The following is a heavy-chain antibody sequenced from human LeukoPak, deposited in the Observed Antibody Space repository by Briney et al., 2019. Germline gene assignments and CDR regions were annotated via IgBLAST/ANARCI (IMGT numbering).Heavy chain of an antibody. Sequence: GGSLRLSCAASGFTFSSYAMSWVRQAPGKGLEWVSAISGSGGSTYYADSVKGRFTISRDNSKNTLYLQMNSLRAEDTAVYYCARGPSKHYYGSGSYPQFDYWGQGTLVTVSS. CDR2: ISGSGGST. CDR1: GFTFSSYA. D-gene: IGHD3-10*01. CDR3: ARGPSKHYYGSGSYPQFDY. V-gene: IGHV3-23*01. J-gene: IGHJ4*02.